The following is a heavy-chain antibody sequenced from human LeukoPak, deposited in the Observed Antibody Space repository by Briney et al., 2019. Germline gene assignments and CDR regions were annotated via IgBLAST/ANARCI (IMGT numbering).Heavy chain of an antibody. CDR2: INPNSGGT. D-gene: IGHD3-22*01. Sequence: ASVKVSCKASGYTFTGYYIHWVRQAPGQGLEWMGGINPNSGGTNYAQKFQGRVTMTRDTSISTAYMELSRLRSDDTAVYYCARGSLNYYDSSGYYGGYWGQGTLVTVSS. CDR1: GYTFTGYY. CDR3: ARGSLNYYDSSGYYGGY. J-gene: IGHJ4*02. V-gene: IGHV1-2*02.